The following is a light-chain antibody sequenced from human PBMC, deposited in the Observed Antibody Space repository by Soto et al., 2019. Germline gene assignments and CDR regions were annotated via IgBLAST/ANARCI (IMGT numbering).Light chain of an antibody. CDR1: QGISSY. J-gene: IGKJ3*01. CDR2: GAS. CDR3: QQRNGFPRT. V-gene: IGKV1-9*01. Sequence: IQLTQSPSSLSASVGDRVTITCRARQGISSYLAWYQQKPGKAPKLLIYGASSLHSGVPTRFSGRGSGTDFTLTISRLQPEDFATYRCQQRNGFPRTFGPGTTVGI.